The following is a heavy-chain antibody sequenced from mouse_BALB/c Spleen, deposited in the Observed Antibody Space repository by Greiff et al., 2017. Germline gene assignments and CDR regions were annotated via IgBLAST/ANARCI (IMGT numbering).Heavy chain of an antibody. J-gene: IGHJ2*01. Sequence: EVKLMESGGGLVKPGGSLKLSCAASGFTFSSYAMSWVRQSPEKRLEWVAEISSGGSYTYYPDTVTGRFTISRDNAKNTLYLEMSSLRSEDTAMYYCARGYRYDGKNYFDYWGQGTTLTVSS. CDR3: ARGYRYDGKNYFDY. CDR2: ISSGGSYT. D-gene: IGHD2-14*01. CDR1: GFTFSSYA. V-gene: IGHV5-9-4*01.